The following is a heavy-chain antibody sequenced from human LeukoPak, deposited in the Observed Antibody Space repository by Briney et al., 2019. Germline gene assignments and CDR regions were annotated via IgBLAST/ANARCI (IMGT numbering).Heavy chain of an antibody. V-gene: IGHV3-48*01. D-gene: IGHD1-26*01. J-gene: IGHJ6*03. CDR1: GFTFDDYA. CDR2: ISSSSSTI. CDR3: ARDRVVGAYYYYYYMDV. Sequence: GGSLRLSCAASGFTFDDYAMHWVRQAPGKGLEWVSYISSSSSTIYYADSVKGRFTISRDNAKNSLYLQMNSLRAEDTAVYYCARDRVVGAYYYYYYMDVWGKGTTVTVSS.